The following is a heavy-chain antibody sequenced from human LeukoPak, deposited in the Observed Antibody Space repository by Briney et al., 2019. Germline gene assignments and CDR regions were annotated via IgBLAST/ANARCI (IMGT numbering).Heavy chain of an antibody. CDR3: AREGRGVVVPAAMGANWFDP. CDR2: IYYSGST. J-gene: IGHJ5*02. CDR1: GGSISSGDCY. V-gene: IGHV4-30-4*08. Sequence: SQTLSLTCTVSGGSISSGDCYWSWIRQPPGKGLEWIGYIYYSGSTYYNPSLKSRVTISVDTSKNQFSLKLSSVTAADTAVYYCAREGRGVVVPAAMGANWFDPWGQGTLVTVSS. D-gene: IGHD2-2*01.